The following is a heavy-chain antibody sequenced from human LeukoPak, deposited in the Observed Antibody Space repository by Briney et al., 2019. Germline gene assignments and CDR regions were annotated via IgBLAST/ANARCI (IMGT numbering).Heavy chain of an antibody. Sequence: ASVKVSCKASGHTFTGHYMHWVRQAPGQGLEWMGWFNPNSGGTKYAQKFRGRVTMTRDTSISTAYMELSSLRSDDTAVYYCATMISAARSGPLGPLDYWGQGTLVTVSS. CDR2: FNPNSGGT. CDR3: ATMISAARSGPLGPLDY. D-gene: IGHD6-13*01. J-gene: IGHJ4*02. CDR1: GHTFTGHY. V-gene: IGHV1-2*02.